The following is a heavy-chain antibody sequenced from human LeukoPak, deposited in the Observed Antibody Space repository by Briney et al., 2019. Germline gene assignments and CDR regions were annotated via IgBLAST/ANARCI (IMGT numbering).Heavy chain of an antibody. J-gene: IGHJ3*02. V-gene: IGHV4-39*01. CDR1: GGSISSSTYY. D-gene: IGHD5-12*01. CDR3: ARHTRPGCSGYENAFDI. CDR2: FYDRSRS. Sequence: KTPETLSLTCTVSGGSISSSTYYWEWIHQPGGEVLERIGSFYDRSRSYHKLCLKIRVTISGDTSKSQLSLKLTSVTAAYTAVYYCARHTRPGCSGYENAFDIRGQGTMVTVS.